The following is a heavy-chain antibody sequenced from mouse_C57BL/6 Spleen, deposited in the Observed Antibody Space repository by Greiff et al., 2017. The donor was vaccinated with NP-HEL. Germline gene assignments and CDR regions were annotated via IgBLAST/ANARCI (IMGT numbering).Heavy chain of an antibody. Sequence: QVQLQQPGAELVMPGASVKLSCKASGYTFTSYWMHWVKQRPGQGLEWIGEIDPSDSYTNYNQKFKGKSTLTVDKSSSTAYMQLSSLTSEDSAVYYCASGTMVTTGHAMDYWGQGTSVTVSS. CDR2: IDPSDSYT. V-gene: IGHV1-69*01. J-gene: IGHJ4*01. CDR1: GYTFTSYW. D-gene: IGHD2-2*01. CDR3: ASGTMVTTGHAMDY.